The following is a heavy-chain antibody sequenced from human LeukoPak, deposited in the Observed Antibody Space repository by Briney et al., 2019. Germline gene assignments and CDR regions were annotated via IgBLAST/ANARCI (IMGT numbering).Heavy chain of an antibody. Sequence: SETLSLTCAVYGGSFSGYYWSWIRQPPGKRLEWIGEINHSGSTNYNPSLKSRVTISVDTSKNQFSLKLSSVTAADTAVYYCAIMEWFGELLFDYWGQGTLVTVSS. CDR3: AIMEWFGELLFDY. V-gene: IGHV4-34*01. D-gene: IGHD3-10*01. CDR1: GGSFSGYY. J-gene: IGHJ4*02. CDR2: INHSGST.